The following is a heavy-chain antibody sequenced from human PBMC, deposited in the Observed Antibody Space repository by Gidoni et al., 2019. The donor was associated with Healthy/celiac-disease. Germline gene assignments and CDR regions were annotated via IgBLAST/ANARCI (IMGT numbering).Heavy chain of an antibody. D-gene: IGHD2-21*02. J-gene: IGHJ2*01. CDR3: ARNYGGNLWYFDL. CDR2: IYYSGST. CDR1: GGSISSYY. V-gene: IGHV4-59*01. Sequence: QVQLQESGPGLVKPSETLSLTCTVSGGSISSYYWSWIRQPPGKGLEWIGYIYYSGSTNYNPSLKSRVTISVDTSKNQFSLKLSSVTAADTAVYYCARNYGGNLWYFDLWGRGTLVTVSS.